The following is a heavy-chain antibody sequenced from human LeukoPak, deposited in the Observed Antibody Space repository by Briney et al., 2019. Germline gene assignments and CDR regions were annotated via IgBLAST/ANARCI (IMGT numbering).Heavy chain of an antibody. CDR3: ARAGITTTGPFFQH. CDR2: ISSSSSTI. D-gene: IGHD6-13*01. J-gene: IGHJ1*01. Sequence: GGSLRLSCAASGHTFSSYSMNWVRQAPGKGLEWVSYISSSSSTIYYADSVKGRFTISRDNAKSSLYLQMNSLRAEDTAVYYCARAGITTTGPFFQHWGQGTLVTVSS. CDR1: GHTFSSYS. V-gene: IGHV3-48*01.